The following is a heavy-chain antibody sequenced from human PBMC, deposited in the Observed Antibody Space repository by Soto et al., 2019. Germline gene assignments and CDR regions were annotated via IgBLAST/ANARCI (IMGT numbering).Heavy chain of an antibody. CDR3: AKGKSAGDIDWFVP. CDR1: GFTLPNYA. Sequence: LRLSCTASGFTLPNYAMSWVRQAPGKGLEWVSSLIGGHYGTAYSYSVKGRFTGARDTSKNRLYLPMNSLRVEDTAMYFCAKGKSAGDIDWFVPWGKGSLVTAPQ. D-gene: IGHD3-10*01. V-gene: IGHV3-23*01. J-gene: IGHJ5*02. CDR2: LIGGHYGT.